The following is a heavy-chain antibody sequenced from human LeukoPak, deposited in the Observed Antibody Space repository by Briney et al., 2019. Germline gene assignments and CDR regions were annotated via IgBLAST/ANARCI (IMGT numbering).Heavy chain of an antibody. CDR1: GYTFTSYD. Sequence: ASVKVSCXTSGYTFTSYDINWVRQATGQGLEWMGWMNPNSGNTGYAQKFQGRVTMTRNTSISTAYMELSSLRSEDTAVYYCARDNGYRTPHYFDYWGQGTLVAVSS. J-gene: IGHJ4*02. V-gene: IGHV1-8*01. CDR3: ARDNGYRTPHYFDY. CDR2: MNPNSGNT. D-gene: IGHD5-18*01.